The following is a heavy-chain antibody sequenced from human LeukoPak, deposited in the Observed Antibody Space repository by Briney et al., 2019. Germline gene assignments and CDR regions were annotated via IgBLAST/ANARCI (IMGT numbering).Heavy chain of an antibody. D-gene: IGHD3-16*01. CDR2: INPNSGGT. CDR3: ARDRSRFLGLCYFDY. V-gene: IGHV1-2*02. CDR1: GYTFTGYY. Sequence: ASVTVSCQASGYTFTGYYMHWLRPAPGQGLEGMGWINPNSGGTNYAQKFQGRVTMTRDTSISTAYMELSRLRSDDTAVYYCARDRSRFLGLCYFDYWGQGTLVTVSS. J-gene: IGHJ4*02.